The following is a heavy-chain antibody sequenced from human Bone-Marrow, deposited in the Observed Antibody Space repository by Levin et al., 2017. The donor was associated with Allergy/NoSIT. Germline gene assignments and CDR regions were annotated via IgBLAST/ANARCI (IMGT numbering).Heavy chain of an antibody. CDR1: GFTFSTYG. Sequence: RTGGSLRLSCAASGFTFSTYGMHWVRQAPGKGLEWVAVISYEGSNAYYADSVKGRFTISRDNSKNTLYLQMNRVRPDDTAVYYCARGGANRLDSSGWLNYFQHWGQGTLLTVSS. V-gene: IGHV3-30*19. CDR2: ISYEGSNA. CDR3: ARGGANRLDSSGWLNYFQH. D-gene: IGHD6-19*01. J-gene: IGHJ1*01.